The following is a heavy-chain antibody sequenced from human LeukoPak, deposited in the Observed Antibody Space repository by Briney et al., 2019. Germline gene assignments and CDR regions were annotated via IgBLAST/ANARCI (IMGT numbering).Heavy chain of an antibody. CDR2: IITNYGTT. D-gene: IGHD7-27*01. J-gene: IGHJ4*02. Sequence: SVKVSCKASGYTFTSYDINWVRQAPGQGLEWMGGIITNYGTTNYAQKYQGRVTITADESTTTVYMELSSLRSEDTAVYYCARRSLTGDRYFDSWGQGTLVTVSS. V-gene: IGHV1-69*13. CDR1: GYTFTSYD. CDR3: ARRSLTGDRYFDS.